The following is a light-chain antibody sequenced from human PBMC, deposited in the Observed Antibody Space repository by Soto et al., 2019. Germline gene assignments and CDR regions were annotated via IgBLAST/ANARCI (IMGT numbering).Light chain of an antibody. CDR2: EVS. CDR1: SSDVGGYNY. J-gene: IGLJ2*01. V-gene: IGLV2-8*01. CDR3: SSYAGSNNHVV. Sequence: QSALTQPPSASGSPGQSVTISCTGTSSDVGGYNYFSWYQQHPGKAPKLMIYEVSKRPSGVPDRFSGSKSGNTASLTVSGLQAEDEADYYCSSYAGSNNHVVFGGGTKVTVL.